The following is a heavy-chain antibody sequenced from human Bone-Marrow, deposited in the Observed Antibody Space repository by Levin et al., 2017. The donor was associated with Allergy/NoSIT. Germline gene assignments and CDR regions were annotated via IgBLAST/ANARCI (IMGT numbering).Heavy chain of an antibody. CDR3: ATGDCGGGSCHAFDF. D-gene: IGHD2-21*01. V-gene: IGHV3-15*01. CDR1: GFTFSSVW. J-gene: IGHJ3*01. Sequence: PGGSLRLSCAVSGFTFSSVWMTWVRQAPGKGLEWIGRIKLVSDGGTVDYAAPVRGRFTISRDDSRNTLYLQMNNLKTEDTAVYYCATGDCGGGSCHAFDFWGQGTMVTVSA. CDR2: IKLVSDGGTV.